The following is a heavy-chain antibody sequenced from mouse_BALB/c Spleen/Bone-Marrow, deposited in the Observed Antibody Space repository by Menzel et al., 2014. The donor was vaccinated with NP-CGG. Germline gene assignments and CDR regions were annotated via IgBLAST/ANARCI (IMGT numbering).Heavy chain of an antibody. D-gene: IGHD1-1*01. CDR3: ARSGYYGSSYFDY. CDR1: GYSFTGYF. V-gene: IGHV1-20*02. J-gene: IGHJ2*01. CDR2: TNPYNGDT. Sequence: EVKLQESGPELVKPGASVKISCKASGYSFTGYFMNWVMQSHGKSLEWIGRTNPYNGDTFYNQKFKGKATLTVDKSSSTAHMELRSLASEDSAVYYCARSGYYGSSYFDYWGQGTTLTVSS.